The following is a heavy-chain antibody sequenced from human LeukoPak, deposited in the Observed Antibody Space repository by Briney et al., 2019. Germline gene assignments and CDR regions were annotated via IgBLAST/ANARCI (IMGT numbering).Heavy chain of an antibody. V-gene: IGHV4-34*01. CDR3: ASIPSGYYNYFDS. J-gene: IGHJ4*02. CDR1: GGSFSGYY. Sequence: SETLSLTCAVYGGSFSGYYWSWIRQPPGKGLEWIGEINHSGSTNYNPSLKSRVTILVDTSKNQFSLKLSSVTAADTSVYYCASIPSGYYNYFDSWGQGTLVTVSS. CDR2: INHSGST. D-gene: IGHD3-22*01.